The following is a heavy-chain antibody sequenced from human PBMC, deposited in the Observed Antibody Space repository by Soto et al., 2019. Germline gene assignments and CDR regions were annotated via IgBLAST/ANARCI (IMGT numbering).Heavy chain of an antibody. CDR3: ARRYGSCFDY. V-gene: IGHV4-59*08. D-gene: IGHD5-18*01. CDR1: GGSISSYY. J-gene: IGHJ4*02. CDR2: IYYSGST. Sequence: QVQLQESGPGLVKPSETLSLTCTVSGGSISSYYWSWIRQPPGKGLEWIGYIYYSGSTNYNPSLRSRVTISVAPSKTHFSLKLSSVTAADTAVHYCARRYGSCFDYWGQGTLVTVSS.